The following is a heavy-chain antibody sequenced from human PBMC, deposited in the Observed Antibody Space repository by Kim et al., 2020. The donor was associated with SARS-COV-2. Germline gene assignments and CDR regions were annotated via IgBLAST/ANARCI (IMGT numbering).Heavy chain of an antibody. J-gene: IGHJ6*01. D-gene: IGHD6-13*01. CDR2: ISYDGSDK. CDR1: GFNFSNYG. CDR3: ARARVAAAIFYV. V-gene: IGHV3-30*03. Sequence: GGSLRLSCAASGFNFSNYGIHWVRQAPGKGLEWVARISYDGSDKYYVDSVTGRFTISRDNSDKTESLQLHSLRTNDTGVSYCARARVAAAIFYVW.